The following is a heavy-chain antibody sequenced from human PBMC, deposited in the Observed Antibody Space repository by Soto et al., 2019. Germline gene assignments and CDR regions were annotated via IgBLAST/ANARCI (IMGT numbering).Heavy chain of an antibody. D-gene: IGHD6-13*01. CDR1: GFTFGDYA. V-gene: IGHV3-49*03. J-gene: IGHJ6*03. CDR2: IRSKAYGGTT. CDR3: TRDRCIAAAGGAYYYYYMDG. Sequence: GGSLRLSCTASGFTFGDYAMSWFRQAPGKGLEWVGFIRSKAYGGTTEYAASVKGRFTISRDDSKSIAYLQMNSLKTEDTAVYYCTRDRCIAAAGGAYYYYYMDGWGKGTTVTFSS.